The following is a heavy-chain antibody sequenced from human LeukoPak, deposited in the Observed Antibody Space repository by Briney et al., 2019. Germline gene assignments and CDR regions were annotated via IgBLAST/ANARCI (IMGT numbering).Heavy chain of an antibody. CDR1: GFSFSNSG. D-gene: IGHD3-10*01. CDR2: ISDISHII. Sequence: PGGSLRLSCAVSGFSFSNSGMNWVRQAPGEELQWVSYISDISHIIYYADSVKGRFTISRDNAKNSLYLQMHSLRAYDTAVYYCATAGSYPVWGQGTLVTVSS. CDR3: ATAGSYPV. J-gene: IGHJ4*02. V-gene: IGHV3-48*04.